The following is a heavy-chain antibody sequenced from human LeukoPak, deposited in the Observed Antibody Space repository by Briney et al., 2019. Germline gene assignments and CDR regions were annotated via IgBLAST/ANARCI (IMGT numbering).Heavy chain of an antibody. V-gene: IGHV3-23*01. J-gene: IGHJ4*02. CDR2: ISGSGGST. CDR1: GFTFSSYA. D-gene: IGHD5-18*01. CDR3: AKAKTQAMVLPGNY. Sequence: GSLRLSCAASGFTFSSYAMNWFRQPPGRGLEWFSSISGSGGSTYYADSVKGRFTIARDNSKNALYLQRNRLRAEDTAVYYCAKAKTQAMVLPGNYWGQGTRVTVSS.